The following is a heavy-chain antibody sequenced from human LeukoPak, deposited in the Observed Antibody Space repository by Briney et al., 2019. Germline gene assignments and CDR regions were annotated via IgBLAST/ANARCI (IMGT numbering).Heavy chain of an antibody. CDR2: IYTSGST. Sequence: SETLSLTCTVSGGSISSYFWSWIRQPAGKGLEWIGRIYTSGSTNYSPSLKSRVTMSVDTSKNQFSLKLSSVTAADTAVYYCATTRRGTPGAFDIWGQGTMVTVSS. J-gene: IGHJ3*02. CDR3: ATTRRGTPGAFDI. D-gene: IGHD3-16*01. V-gene: IGHV4-4*07. CDR1: GGSISSYF.